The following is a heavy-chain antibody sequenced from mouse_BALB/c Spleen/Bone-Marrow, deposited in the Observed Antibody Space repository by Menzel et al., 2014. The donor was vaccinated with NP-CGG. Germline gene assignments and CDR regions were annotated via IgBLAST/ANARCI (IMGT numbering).Heavy chain of an antibody. CDR1: GFTFSDYY. J-gene: IGHJ2*01. CDR2: ISDGGSYT. D-gene: IGHD2-4*01. CDR3: ARGRIYYDYDVGDY. V-gene: IGHV5-4*02. Sequence: EVKLVESGGGLVKPGGSLKLSCAASGFTFSDYYMYWVRQTPEKRLEWVATISDGGSYTYYPDSVKGRFTISRDNAKNNLYLRMSSLKSEDTAMYYCARGRIYYDYDVGDYWGQGTTLTVSS.